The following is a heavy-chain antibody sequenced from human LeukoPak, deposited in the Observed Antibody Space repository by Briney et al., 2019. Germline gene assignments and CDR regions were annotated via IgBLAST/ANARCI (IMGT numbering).Heavy chain of an antibody. J-gene: IGHJ5*02. CDR1: GGSFSDYY. CDR2: INHSGST. V-gene: IGHV4-34*01. CDR3: ARIERITIFGAAKHNWIDP. Sequence: PSETLSLTCAVYGGSFSDYYWSWIRQPPGKGLEWIGEINHSGSTNYNPSLKSRVTISVDTSKNQFSLKLTSVTAAETALYYCARIERITIFGAAKHNWIDPWGQGTLVTVSS. D-gene: IGHD3-3*01.